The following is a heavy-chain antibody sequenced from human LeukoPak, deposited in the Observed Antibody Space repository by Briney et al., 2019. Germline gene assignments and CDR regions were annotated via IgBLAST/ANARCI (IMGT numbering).Heavy chain of an antibody. CDR1: GVSISSYY. V-gene: IGHV4-59*01. CDR3: ARVLNPWFGEFAFDY. CDR2: IYYSGST. Sequence: SETLSLTCTVSGVSISSYYWSWLRQPPGKGLEGIGYIYYSGSTNYNPSLKSRLTISLDTSKNQFSLKLSSVTAADTAVYYCARVLNPWFGEFAFDYWGQGALVIVSS. D-gene: IGHD3-10*01. J-gene: IGHJ4*02.